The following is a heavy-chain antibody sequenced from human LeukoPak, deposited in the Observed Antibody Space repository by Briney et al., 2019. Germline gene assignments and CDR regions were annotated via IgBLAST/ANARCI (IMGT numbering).Heavy chain of an antibody. CDR2: VYYTGTT. CDR3: ASLIVGATSVDY. J-gene: IGHJ4*02. V-gene: IGHV4-59*01. Sequence: SETLSLTCTVFGGSISSFYWSWVRQPPGKGLEWIGYVYYTGTTNYNPSLKSRVTISVDMSKNQFSLKLDSVTAADTAVYYCASLIVGATSVDYWGQGTLVTVSS. D-gene: IGHD1-26*01. CDR1: GGSISSFY.